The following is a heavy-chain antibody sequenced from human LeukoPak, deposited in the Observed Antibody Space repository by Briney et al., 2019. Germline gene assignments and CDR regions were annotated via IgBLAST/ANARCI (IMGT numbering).Heavy chain of an antibody. Sequence: GGSLRLSCAASGFTFSSYGMHWVRQAPGKGMEWVAVISYDGSNKYFADSVKGRFTISRDNPKNTLYLQMNSLRAEDTAMYYCAKSTTVTTQQRGYFDYWGQGTLVTVSS. V-gene: IGHV3-30*18. CDR1: GFTFSSYG. CDR2: ISYDGSNK. CDR3: AKSTTVTTQQRGYFDY. J-gene: IGHJ4*02. D-gene: IGHD4-11*01.